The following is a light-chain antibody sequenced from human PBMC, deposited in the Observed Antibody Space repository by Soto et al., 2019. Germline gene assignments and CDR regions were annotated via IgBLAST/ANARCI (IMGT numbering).Light chain of an antibody. CDR3: QHRSRWPPE. CDR2: DAS. J-gene: IGKJ1*01. Sequence: DIVLTQSPGTLSLSPGERATVSCRASQSVSSNYLAWYQQKPGQAPRLLMYDASNRATGIPARFSGSGSGTDFKLTISSLEPEDFAIYYCQHRSRWPPEFGQGTKVDIK. V-gene: IGKV3-11*01. CDR1: QSVSSNY.